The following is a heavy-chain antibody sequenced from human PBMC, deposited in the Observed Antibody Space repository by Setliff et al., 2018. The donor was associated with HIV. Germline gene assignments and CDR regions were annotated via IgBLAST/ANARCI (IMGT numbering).Heavy chain of an antibody. Sequence: GASVKVSCKASGYTFTTYGISWVRQAPGHGLEWMGWISPYIGHTNYAQNFQGRVTMTIDTSTSTAYMELRSLRSDDTAVYFCAGLGSGWSDSYYYAMDVWGQGTTVTVSS. J-gene: IGHJ6*02. CDR3: AGLGSGWSDSYYYAMDV. D-gene: IGHD6-19*01. CDR2: ISPYIGHT. V-gene: IGHV1-18*01. CDR1: GYTFTTYG.